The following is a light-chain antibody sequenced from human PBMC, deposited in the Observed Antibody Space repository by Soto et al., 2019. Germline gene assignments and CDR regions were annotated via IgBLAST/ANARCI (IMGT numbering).Light chain of an antibody. CDR2: KAS. J-gene: IGKJ1*01. CDR3: QQSYGSPT. Sequence: DIQMTQSPSTLSASVGDRVTITCRASQSISSWLAWYQQKPGKAPKLLIYKASSLQSGVPSRFSGSGSGTEFTLTISSLQPDDFATYYCQQSYGSPTFGQGTKVEIK. CDR1: QSISSW. V-gene: IGKV1-5*03.